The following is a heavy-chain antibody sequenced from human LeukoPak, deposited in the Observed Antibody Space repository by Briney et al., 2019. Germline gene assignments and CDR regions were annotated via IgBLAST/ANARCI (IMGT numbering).Heavy chain of an antibody. Sequence: GTSVKVSCKASGYTFTAYSMHWVRQAPGQGLEWMGWINPISGGTNYAQKFQGRVTMTRDTSISTAYMELSRLRSDDTAVYYCARDSWAAAGTFYYYYGMDVWGQGTTVTVSS. CDR2: INPISGGT. D-gene: IGHD6-13*01. CDR3: ARDSWAAAGTFYYYYGMDV. CDR1: GYTFTAYS. V-gene: IGHV1-2*02. J-gene: IGHJ6*02.